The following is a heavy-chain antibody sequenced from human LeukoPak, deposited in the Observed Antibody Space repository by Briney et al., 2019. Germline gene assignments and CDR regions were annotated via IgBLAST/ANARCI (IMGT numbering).Heavy chain of an antibody. Sequence: GGSLRLSCAASGFTFNSFAMHWVRQAPGKGLEWVAFIQYDGSEKQYADSVKGRFTISRDNSKNTLYLQMNGLRGDDTAVYYCVKDLPVFHYWGQGTLVTVS. CDR1: GFTFNSFA. CDR2: IQYDGSEK. CDR3: VKDLPVFHY. J-gene: IGHJ4*02. V-gene: IGHV3-30*02.